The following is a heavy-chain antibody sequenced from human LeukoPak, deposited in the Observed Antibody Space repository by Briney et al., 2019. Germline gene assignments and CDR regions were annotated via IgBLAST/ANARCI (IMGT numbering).Heavy chain of an antibody. CDR1: GYTFTGYY. CDR2: INPNSGGT. D-gene: IGHD7-27*01. J-gene: IGHJ4*02. Sequence: VASVKVSCKASGYTFTGYYMHWVRQAPGQGLEWMGWINPNSGGTNYAQKFQGRATMTRDTSISTAYMELSSLRSEDTAVYYCARDALKTGDWGQGTLVTVSS. V-gene: IGHV1-2*02. CDR3: ARDALKTGD.